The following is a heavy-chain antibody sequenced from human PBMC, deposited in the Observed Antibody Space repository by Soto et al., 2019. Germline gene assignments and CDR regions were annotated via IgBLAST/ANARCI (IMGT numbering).Heavy chain of an antibody. J-gene: IGHJ4*02. CDR1: GYTFTRYG. CDR3: AIDRMLSYDTSGPDY. D-gene: IGHD3-22*01. CDR2: ISAYNGNT. V-gene: IGHV1-18*04. Sequence: ASVKVSCRASGYTFTRYGSSWVRQAPARGLEWMGWISAYNGNTNYAQKLQGRVTMTTDTSTSTPYMELRSLRSDDTAVYYCAIDRMLSYDTSGPDYCGKGTLVTVSS.